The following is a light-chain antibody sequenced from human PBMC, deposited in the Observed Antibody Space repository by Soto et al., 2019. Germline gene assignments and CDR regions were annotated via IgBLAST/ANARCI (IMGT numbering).Light chain of an antibody. CDR1: SSDVGAYNS. J-gene: IGLJ1*01. CDR3: SSYTTGNTDV. CDR2: DVS. V-gene: IGLV2-14*01. Sequence: QSALTQPASVSGSPGQSITISCTGTSSDVGAYNSVSWYQQHPGKVPKLMIYDVSNRPSGVSNRFSGSKSGNTASLTISGLQAEDEADYYCSSYTTGNTDVFGGGTKVTVL.